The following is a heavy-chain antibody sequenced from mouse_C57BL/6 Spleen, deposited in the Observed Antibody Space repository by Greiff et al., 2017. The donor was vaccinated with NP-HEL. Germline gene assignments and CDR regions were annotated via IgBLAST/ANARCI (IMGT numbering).Heavy chain of an antibody. D-gene: IGHD2-3*01. J-gene: IGHJ4*01. CDR1: GFTFSSYA. CDR3: TRDDGYSYAMDY. CDR2: ISSGGDYI. V-gene: IGHV5-9-1*02. Sequence: EVKLVESGEGLVKPGGSLKLSCAASGFTFSSYAMSWVRQTPEKRLEWVAYISSGGDYIYYADTVKGRFTISRDNARNTLYLQMSSLKSEDTAMYYCTRDDGYSYAMDYWGQGTSVTVSS.